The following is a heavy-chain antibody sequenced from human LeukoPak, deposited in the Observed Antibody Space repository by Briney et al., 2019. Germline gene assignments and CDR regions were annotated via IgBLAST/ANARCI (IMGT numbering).Heavy chain of an antibody. CDR2: ISSSGSTI. Sequence: TGGSLRLSCAASGFTFSSYEMNWVRQAPGKGLEWVSYISSSGSTIYYADSVKGRFTISRDNAKNSLYLQMNSLRAEDTAVYYCASHGRGYSYGTWLDYWGQGTQVTVSS. J-gene: IGHJ4*02. CDR3: ASHGRGYSYGTWLDY. CDR1: GFTFSSYE. D-gene: IGHD5-18*01. V-gene: IGHV3-48*03.